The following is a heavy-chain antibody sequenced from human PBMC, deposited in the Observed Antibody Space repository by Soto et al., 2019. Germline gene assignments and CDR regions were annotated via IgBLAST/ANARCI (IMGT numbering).Heavy chain of an antibody. V-gene: IGHV1-69*06. D-gene: IGHD2-15*01. J-gene: IGHJ3*02. CDR2: IIPIFGTA. CDR1: GGTFSSYA. CDR3: ARGSSDCSGGSCYSDAFDI. Sequence: SVKVSCKASGGTFSSYAISWVRQAPGQGLEWMGGIIPIFGTANYAQKFQGRVTITADKSTSTAYMELGSLRSEDTAVYYCARGSSDCSGGSCYSDAFDIWGQGTMVTVSS.